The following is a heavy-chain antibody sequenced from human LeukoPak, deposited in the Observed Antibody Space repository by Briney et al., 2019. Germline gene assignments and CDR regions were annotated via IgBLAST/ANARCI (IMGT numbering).Heavy chain of an antibody. CDR3: ARHSLRYFDWLGAFDI. CDR1: GGSISSSSYY. J-gene: IGHJ3*02. D-gene: IGHD3-9*01. Sequence: PSETLSLTCTVSGGSISSSSYYWGWIRQPPGKGREWIGSIYYSGSTYYNPSLNSLVTISVDTSKNQFSLKLSSVTVADTAVYYCARHSLRYFDWLGAFDIWGQGTMVTVSS. CDR2: IYYSGST. V-gene: IGHV4-39*01.